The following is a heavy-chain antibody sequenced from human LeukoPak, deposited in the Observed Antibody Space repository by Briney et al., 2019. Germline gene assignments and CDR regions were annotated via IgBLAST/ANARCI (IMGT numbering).Heavy chain of an antibody. CDR3: ARDWCSSIAAFPYFDG. CDR2: INPNSGRT. V-gene: IGHV1-2*02. D-gene: IGHD6-6*01. J-gene: IGHJ4*02. Sequence: ASVKVSCKASGYTFTDYYMHWVRQAPGQGLEWMGWINPNSGRTNYAQKSQGRVTMTRDTSISTAYMELSRLRSDDTAVYYCARDWCSSIAAFPYFDGWSEGTLVTAPS. CDR1: GYTFTDYY.